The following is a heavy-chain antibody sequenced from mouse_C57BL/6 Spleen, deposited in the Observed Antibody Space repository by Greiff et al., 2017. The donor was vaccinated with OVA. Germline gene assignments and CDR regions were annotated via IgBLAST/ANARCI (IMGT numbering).Heavy chain of an antibody. CDR3: ARPPITTVVATEYFDV. V-gene: IGHV1-26*01. D-gene: IGHD1-1*01. CDR1: GYTFTDYY. Sequence: EVQLQQSGPELVKPGASVKISCKASGYTFTDYYMNWVKQSHGKSLEWIGDINPNNGGTSYNQKFKGKATLTVDKSSSTAYMELRSLTSEDSAVYYCARPPITTVVATEYFDVWGTGTTVTVSS. CDR2: INPNNGGT. J-gene: IGHJ1*03.